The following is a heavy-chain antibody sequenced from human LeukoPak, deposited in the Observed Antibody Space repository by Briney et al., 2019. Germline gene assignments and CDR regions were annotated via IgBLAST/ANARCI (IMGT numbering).Heavy chain of an antibody. J-gene: IGHJ5*02. D-gene: IGHD2-2*01. V-gene: IGHV1-2*02. CDR3: ARGGIEYQPSPYNWFDP. CDR2: INPNSGGT. CDR1: GYTFTGYY. Sequence: GASVKVSCKASGYTFTGYYMHWVRQAPGQGLEWMGWINPNSGGTNYAQKFQGRVTMTRDTSISTAYMELSRLRSDDTAVYYCARGGIEYQPSPYNWFDPWGQGTLVTVSS.